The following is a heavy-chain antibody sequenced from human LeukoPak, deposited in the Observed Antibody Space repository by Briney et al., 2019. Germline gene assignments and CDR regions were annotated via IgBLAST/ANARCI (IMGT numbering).Heavy chain of an antibody. D-gene: IGHD3-10*01. CDR1: GFTFSSYS. Sequence: GGSLRLSCAASGFTFSSYSMNWVRQAPGKGLEWVSYISSSSSTIYYADSVKGRFTISRDNAKNSLYLQMNSLRAEDTAVYYCARSPVRGDPRNWFDPWGQGTLVTVSS. J-gene: IGHJ5*02. CDR3: ARSPVRGDPRNWFDP. CDR2: ISSSSSTI. V-gene: IGHV3-48*01.